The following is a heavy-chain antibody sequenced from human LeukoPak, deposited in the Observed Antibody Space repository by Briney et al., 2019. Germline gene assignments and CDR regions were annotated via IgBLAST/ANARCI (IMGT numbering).Heavy chain of an antibody. CDR1: GGTFSSYA. J-gene: IGHJ4*02. CDR2: IIPIFGTA. D-gene: IGHD6-13*01. V-gene: IGHV1-69*13. CDR3: ARDPGSSWYLFDY. Sequence: SVKVSCKASGGTFSSYAISWVRQAPGQGLEWTGGIIPIFGTANYAQKFQGRVTITADESTSTAYMELSSLRSEDTAVYYCARDPGSSWYLFDYWGQGTLVTVSS.